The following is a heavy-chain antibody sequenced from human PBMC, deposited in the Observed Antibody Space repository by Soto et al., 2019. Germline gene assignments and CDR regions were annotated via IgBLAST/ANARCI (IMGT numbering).Heavy chain of an antibody. CDR2: ISAYNGNT. D-gene: IGHD6-13*01. CDR1: GYTLTSYG. CDR3: ARDVRIAAAGTGPCF. V-gene: IGHV1-18*01. J-gene: IGHJ4*02. Sequence: ASVKVSCKASGYTLTSYGISWVRQAPGQGLEWMGWISAYNGNTNYAQKLQGRVTMTTDTSTSTAYMELRSLGSDDTAVYYCARDVRIAAAGTGPCFWGQGTLVTVSS.